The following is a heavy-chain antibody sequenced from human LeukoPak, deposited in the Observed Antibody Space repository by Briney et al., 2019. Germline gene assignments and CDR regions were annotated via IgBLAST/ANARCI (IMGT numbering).Heavy chain of an antibody. CDR2: IIPIFGTA. Sequence: ASVKVSCKASGGTFSSYAISWVRQAPGQGLEWMGGIIPIFGTANYAQKFQGRVTITTDESTSTAYMELSSLRSEDTAVYYCARDRRVAGYYYYMDVWGKGTTVTVSS. CDR1: GGTFSSYA. V-gene: IGHV1-69*05. CDR3: ARDRRVAGYYYYMDV. J-gene: IGHJ6*03. D-gene: IGHD2-15*01.